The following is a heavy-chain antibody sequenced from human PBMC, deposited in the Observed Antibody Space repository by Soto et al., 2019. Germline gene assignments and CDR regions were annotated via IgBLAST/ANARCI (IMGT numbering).Heavy chain of an antibody. CDR3: ARVYCSGGSCYSIDY. CDR2: INPSGGGT. J-gene: IGHJ4*02. Sequence: VASVKVSCKASGYTFTSYYMHWVRQAPGQGLEWMGIINPSGGGTSYAQKFQGRVTMTRDASTSTVYMELSSLRSEDTAVYYCARVYCSGGSCYSIDYWGQGTLVTV. V-gene: IGHV1-46*03. D-gene: IGHD2-15*01. CDR1: GYTFTSYY.